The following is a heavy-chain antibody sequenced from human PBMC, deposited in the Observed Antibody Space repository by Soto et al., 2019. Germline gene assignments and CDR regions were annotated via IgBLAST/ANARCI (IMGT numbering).Heavy chain of an antibody. V-gene: IGHV1-18*01. Sequence: ASVKVSCKASGDTFNFYTINWVRQAPGQGLEWMGRTIPINGDTNYAQKVQGRLTMTTDTSTSTAFMDLMSLRSDDTAVYYCARSGSVPYYYYGLDVWGQGTTVTVSS. J-gene: IGHJ6*02. CDR1: GDTFNFYT. CDR3: ARSGSVPYYYYGLDV. CDR2: TIPINGDT. D-gene: IGHD1-26*01.